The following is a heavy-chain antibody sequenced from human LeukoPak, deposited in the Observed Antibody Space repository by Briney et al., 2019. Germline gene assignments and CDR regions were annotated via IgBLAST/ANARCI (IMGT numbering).Heavy chain of an antibody. V-gene: IGHV1-18*01. J-gene: IGHJ4*02. Sequence: GASVKVSCKASGCTFATYGFCWVRQAPGHGLEWMGWISANTGKTDYARKFQGRVTMTTDTSTSTAYMELRSLRPDDTAVYHCAKVAGDRMDYWGQGTLLTVSS. D-gene: IGHD6-13*01. CDR1: GCTFATYG. CDR3: AKVAGDRMDY. CDR2: ISANTGKT.